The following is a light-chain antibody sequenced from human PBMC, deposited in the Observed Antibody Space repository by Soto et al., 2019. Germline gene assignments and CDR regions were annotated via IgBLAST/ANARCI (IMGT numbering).Light chain of an antibody. Sequence: EIVLTQSPATLSLSPGERATLSCRASQSVSSYLAWYQQKPGQAPRLLIYDASNRATGIPARFSGSGSGTDFTLTISSLKPEDFAVYYCQQRSNWVFGQGTRLEIK. J-gene: IGKJ5*01. CDR1: QSVSSY. CDR2: DAS. V-gene: IGKV3-11*01. CDR3: QQRSNWV.